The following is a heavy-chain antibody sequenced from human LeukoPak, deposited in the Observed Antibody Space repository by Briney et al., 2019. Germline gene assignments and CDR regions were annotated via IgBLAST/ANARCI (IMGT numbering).Heavy chain of an antibody. J-gene: IGHJ6*04. CDR2: INHSGST. Sequence: PSETLSLTCTVSGDSINNGNYYWSWIRQPPGKGLEWIGEINHSGSTNYNPSLKSRVTISVDTSKNQFSLKLSSVTAADTAVYYCARGRSIVVVPAAIYSPQSPKLDVWGKGTTVTVSS. CDR1: GDSINNGNYY. CDR3: ARGRSIVVVPAAIYSPQSPKLDV. V-gene: IGHV4-39*07. D-gene: IGHD2-2*02.